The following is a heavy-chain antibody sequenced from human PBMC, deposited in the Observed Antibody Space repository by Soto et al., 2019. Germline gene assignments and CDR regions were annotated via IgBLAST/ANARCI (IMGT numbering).Heavy chain of an antibody. V-gene: IGHV1-46*01. Sequence: ASVKVSCKAPGDTFTSYYMHWVRQAPGQGLEWMGIINPSGGSTSYAQKFQGRVTMTRDTSTSTVYMELSSLRSEDTAVYYCARDLRVPAAIGDWFDPWGQGTLVTVSS. J-gene: IGHJ5*02. CDR2: INPSGGST. CDR1: GDTFTSYY. CDR3: ARDLRVPAAIGDWFDP. D-gene: IGHD2-2*01.